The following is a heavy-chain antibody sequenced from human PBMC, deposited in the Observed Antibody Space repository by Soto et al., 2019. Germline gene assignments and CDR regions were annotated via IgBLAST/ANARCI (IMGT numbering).Heavy chain of an antibody. J-gene: IGHJ5*02. CDR1: GRSISEINSY. CDR3: ARPEGGYGSGYSWFDP. Sequence: SETLSLTCSVSGRSISEINSYWGWIRQTPGEGLEWIGTIHHTGSTYYNPPLKSRVIISLDTSKNQFSLKLSSVTAADTALYYCARPEGGYGSGYSWFDPWGQGTRVTVSS. CDR2: IHHTGST. V-gene: IGHV4-39*01. D-gene: IGHD5-12*01.